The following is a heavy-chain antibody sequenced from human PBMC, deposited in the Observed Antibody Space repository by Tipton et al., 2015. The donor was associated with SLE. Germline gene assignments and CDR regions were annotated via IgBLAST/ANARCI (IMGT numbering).Heavy chain of an antibody. CDR1: GGSFSDYY. J-gene: IGHJ4*02. CDR2: INHSGIT. V-gene: IGHV4-34*01. CDR3: ARVNVDTAMVNY. Sequence: TLSLTCAVYGGSFSDYYWSWIRQPPGKGLEWIGEINHSGITNYNPSLKSRVTISVDTSKNQFSLKLSSVTAADTAVYYCARVNVDTAMVNYWGQGTLVTVSS. D-gene: IGHD5-18*01.